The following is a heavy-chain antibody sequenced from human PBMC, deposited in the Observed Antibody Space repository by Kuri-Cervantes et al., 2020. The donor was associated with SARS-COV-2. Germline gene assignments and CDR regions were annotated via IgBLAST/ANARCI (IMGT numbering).Heavy chain of an antibody. Sequence: ASVKVSCKASGYTFTGYYMHWVRQAPGQGLEWMGWINPNSGGTNYGQKFQGRVTMTRDTSISTAYMELSRLRSDDTAVYYCARGYTIFGVVGYFDLWGRGTLVTVSS. CDR2: INPNSGGT. CDR1: GYTFTGYY. CDR3: ARGYTIFGVVGYFDL. D-gene: IGHD3-3*01. V-gene: IGHV1-2*02. J-gene: IGHJ2*01.